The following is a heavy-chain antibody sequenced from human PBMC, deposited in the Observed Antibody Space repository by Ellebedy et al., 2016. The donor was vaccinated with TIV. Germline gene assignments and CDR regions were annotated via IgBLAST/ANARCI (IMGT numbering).Heavy chain of an antibody. Sequence: PGGSLRLSCAASGFTFGDYAMHWVRQAPGKGLEWVSGIRWNSGSIGYADSVKGRFTISRDNAKNSLYLQMNSLRAEDTALYYCAKAFCSSTSCYPDYWGQGTLVTVSS. D-gene: IGHD2-2*01. CDR3: AKAFCSSTSCYPDY. J-gene: IGHJ4*02. CDR1: GFTFGDYA. CDR2: IRWNSGSI. V-gene: IGHV3-9*01.